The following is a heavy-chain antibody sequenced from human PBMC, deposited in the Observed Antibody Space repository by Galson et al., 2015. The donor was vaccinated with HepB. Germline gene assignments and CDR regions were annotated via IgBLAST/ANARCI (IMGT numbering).Heavy chain of an antibody. V-gene: IGHV4-61*02. CDR1: GGSISSGSYY. Sequence: TLSLTCTVSGGSISSGSYYWSWIRQPAGKGLEWIGRIYTSGSTNYNPSLKSRVTISVDTSKNQFSLKLSSVTAADTAVYYCARHRTTYYDFWSGYGHGMDVWGQGTTVTVSS. CDR3: ARHRTTYYDFWSGYGHGMDV. J-gene: IGHJ6*02. CDR2: IYTSGST. D-gene: IGHD3-3*01.